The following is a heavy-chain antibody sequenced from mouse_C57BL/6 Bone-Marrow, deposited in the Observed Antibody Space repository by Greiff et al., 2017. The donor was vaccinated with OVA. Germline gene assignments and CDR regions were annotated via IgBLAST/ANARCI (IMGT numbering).Heavy chain of an antibody. CDR3: ARYYYGSSHWYFDV. CDR1: GFNINNTY. Sequence: VQLQQSVAELVRPGASVKLSCTASGFNINNTYMHWVKQRPEQGLEWIGRIDPANGNTNYDPKFQGKATITADPSSNTAYLQLSSLTAEDTAIYYCARYYYGSSHWYFDVWGTGTTVTVSA. D-gene: IGHD1-1*01. V-gene: IGHV14-3*01. J-gene: IGHJ1*03. CDR2: IDPANGNT.